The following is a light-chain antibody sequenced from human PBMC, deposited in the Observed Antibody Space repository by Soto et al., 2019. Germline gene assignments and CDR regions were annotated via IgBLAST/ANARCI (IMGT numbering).Light chain of an antibody. CDR2: EVS. J-gene: IGLJ2*01. V-gene: IGLV2-8*01. CDR1: SSDVGGYNY. Sequence: QSVLTQPPSASGSPGQSVTISCTGTSSDVGGYNYVSWYQQHPGKAPKLMIYEVSKRHSGVPDRFSGSKSGNTASLTVSGLQDEDEADYYCSSYAGTNNLVFGGGTKLTVL. CDR3: SSYAGTNNLV.